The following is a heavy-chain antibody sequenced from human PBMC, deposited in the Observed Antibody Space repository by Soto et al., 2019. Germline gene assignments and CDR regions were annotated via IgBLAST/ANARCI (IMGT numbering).Heavy chain of an antibody. CDR3: ARDLLGYSYGWGCDY. V-gene: IGHV3-7*01. CDR2: IKQDGSEK. D-gene: IGHD5-18*01. J-gene: IGHJ4*02. Sequence: EVQLVESGGGLVQPGGSLRLSCAASGFTFSSYWMSWVRQAPGKGLEWVANIKQDGSEKYYVDSVKGRFTISRDNAKNSLYLQMNSLRAEDTAVYYCARDLLGYSYGWGCDYWGQGTLVTVSS. CDR1: GFTFSSYW.